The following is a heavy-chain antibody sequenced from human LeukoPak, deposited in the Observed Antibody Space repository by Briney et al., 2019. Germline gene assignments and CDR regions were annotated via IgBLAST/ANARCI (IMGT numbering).Heavy chain of an antibody. J-gene: IGHJ3*02. V-gene: IGHV3-53*05. Sequence: GGSLRLSCAASRFTVSSNYMNWVRQAPGKGLEWVSIIYSGGTIHYADSVKGRFTISRDNSKNTLYLQMNSLRAEDTAVYYCARVDRGAFDIWGQGTMVTVSS. CDR1: RFTVSSNY. CDR3: ARVDRGAFDI. D-gene: IGHD3-9*01. CDR2: IYSGGTI.